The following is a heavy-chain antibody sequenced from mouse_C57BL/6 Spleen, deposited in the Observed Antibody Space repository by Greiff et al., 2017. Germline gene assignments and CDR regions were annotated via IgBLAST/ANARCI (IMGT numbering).Heavy chain of an antibody. J-gene: IGHJ4*01. V-gene: IGHV1-55*01. D-gene: IGHD1-1*01. CDR2: IYPGSGST. CDR3: ARSPHYYGRDYYAMDY. Sequence: QVQLQQSGAELVKPGASVKMSCKASGYTFTSYWITWVKQRPGQGLEWIGDIYPGSGSTNYNEKFKSKATLTVDTSSSTAYMQLSSLTSEDSAVYYCARSPHYYGRDYYAMDYWGQGTSVTVSS. CDR1: GYTFTSYW.